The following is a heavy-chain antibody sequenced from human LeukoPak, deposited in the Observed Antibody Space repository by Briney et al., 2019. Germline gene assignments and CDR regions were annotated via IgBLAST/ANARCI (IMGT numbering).Heavy chain of an antibody. D-gene: IGHD3-22*01. J-gene: IGHJ3*02. CDR1: GGSISGYY. Sequence: ETLSLPCTFSGGSISGYYWSWMRQPPGTGLEGVGYISYSGGTNYNPSLKSRVTISLNTSKNQFSLKLPSVTAADTAFYFCARSYDTSGYFHAFDIWGQGTMVTVSS. CDR3: ARSYDTSGYFHAFDI. CDR2: ISYSGGT. V-gene: IGHV4-59*01.